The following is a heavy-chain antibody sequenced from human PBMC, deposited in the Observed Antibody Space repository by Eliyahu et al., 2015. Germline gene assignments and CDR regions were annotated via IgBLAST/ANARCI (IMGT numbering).Heavy chain of an antibody. CDR2: LDPSDSYT. CDR1: GYSFTSYY. V-gene: IGHV5-10-1*03. Sequence: EVQLVQSGAEVKKPGESLXISGKGSGYSFTSYYIPWVRQMPGKGLEWMGRLDPSDSYTNYSPSFQGHVTISTDKSISTAYLQWSSLKAWDTAMYYCARSEFAANWFDSWGQGTLVTVSS. J-gene: IGHJ5*01. CDR3: ARSEFAANWFDS.